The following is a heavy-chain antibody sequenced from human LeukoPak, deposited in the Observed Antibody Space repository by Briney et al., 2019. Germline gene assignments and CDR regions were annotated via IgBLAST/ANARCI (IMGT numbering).Heavy chain of an antibody. V-gene: IGHV4-30-2*05. CDR2: IYHSGST. J-gene: IGHJ4*02. Sequence: SQTLSLTCAVSGGSISSGGYSWSWIRQPPGKGLEWIGYIYHSGSTYYNPSLKSRVTISVDTSKNQFSLKLSSVTAADTAVYYCARGNGVTTSPTDYWGQGTLVTVSS. D-gene: IGHD4-17*01. CDR1: GGSISSGGYS. CDR3: ARGNGVTTSPTDY.